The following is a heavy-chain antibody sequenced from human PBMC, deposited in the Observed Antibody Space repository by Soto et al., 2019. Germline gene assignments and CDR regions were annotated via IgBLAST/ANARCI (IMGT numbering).Heavy chain of an antibody. CDR2: IYYSGST. J-gene: IGHJ1*01. D-gene: IGHD2-21*02. V-gene: IGHV4-30-4*01. Sequence: SETLSLTCTVSGGSISSGDYYWSWIRQPPGKGLEWIGYIYYSGSTYYNPSLKSRVTISVDTSKNQFSLKLSSVTAADTAVYYCARHCGGDRHSRLAYWSQGTLVNVSS. CDR3: ARHCGGDRHSRLAY. CDR1: GGSISSGDYY.